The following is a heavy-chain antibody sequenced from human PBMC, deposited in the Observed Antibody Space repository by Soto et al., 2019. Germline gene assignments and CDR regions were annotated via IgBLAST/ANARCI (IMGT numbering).Heavy chain of an antibody. CDR1: GFTFSSYA. D-gene: IGHD5-12*01. V-gene: IGHV3-30-3*01. CDR3: ARDGEDGYNYDYYYGMDV. CDR2: ISYDGSNK. Sequence: GGSLRLSCAASGFTFSSYAMHWVRQAPGKGLEWVAVISYDGSNKYYADSVKGRFTISRDNSKNTLYLQMNSLRAEDTAVYYCARDGEDGYNYDYYYGMDVWGQGTTVTVSS. J-gene: IGHJ6*02.